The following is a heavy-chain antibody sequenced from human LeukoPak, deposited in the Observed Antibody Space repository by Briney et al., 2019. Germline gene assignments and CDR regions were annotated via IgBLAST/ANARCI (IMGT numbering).Heavy chain of an antibody. Sequence: ASVKVSCKASGYTFTSHYMHSVQQAPGQGFEWMGIINPSGGSTTYAQKFQGRVTMTRYTSTSTVYMELSSLRSEDTALYYCARDVIAAPGDTLWYWGQGTLVTVSS. CDR3: ARDVIAAPGDTLWY. CDR2: INPSGGST. CDR1: GYTFTSHY. V-gene: IGHV1-46*01. J-gene: IGHJ4*02. D-gene: IGHD6-13*01.